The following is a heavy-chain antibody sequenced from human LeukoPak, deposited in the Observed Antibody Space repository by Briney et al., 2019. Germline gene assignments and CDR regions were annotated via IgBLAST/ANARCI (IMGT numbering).Heavy chain of an antibody. V-gene: IGHV4-59*01. Sequence: SETLSLTCTVSGGSISSYYWSWIRQPPGQGMEWNGYIYYSESTNYNPSLKSRVTISVDTSKNQFSLKLSSVTAAEAAVYYCARAASSGWYWWFDPWGQGTLVTVSP. CDR2: IYYSEST. D-gene: IGHD6-19*01. CDR1: GGSISSYY. J-gene: IGHJ5*02. CDR3: ARAASSGWYWWFDP.